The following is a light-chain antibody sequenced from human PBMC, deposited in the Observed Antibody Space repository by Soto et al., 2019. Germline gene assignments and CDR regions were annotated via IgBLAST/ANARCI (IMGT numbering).Light chain of an antibody. CDR1: QSVGTN. CDR2: GAS. CDR3: QQYDNWPQLT. V-gene: IGKV3-15*01. Sequence: EIVMTQSPATLSVSPGESATLSCRASQSVGTNLAWYQQKPGQAPGLPISGASTRATGIPARFSGSGSGTEFTLTISSLQSEDFAIYYCQQYDNWPQLTFGGGTKLEIK. J-gene: IGKJ4*01.